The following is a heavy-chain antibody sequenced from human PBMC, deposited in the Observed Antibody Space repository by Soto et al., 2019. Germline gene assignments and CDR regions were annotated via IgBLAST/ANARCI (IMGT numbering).Heavy chain of an antibody. J-gene: IGHJ3*02. V-gene: IGHV3-15*01. D-gene: IGHD3-22*01. Sequence: PGGSLRLSCAASGFPFTKAWMTWVRQAPGKGLEWVGRIRSKTSSETREYAAPVKGRFTTSRDDSKNMLYLEMNSLKIEDTGVYYCTTDGFTGIVGIWGQGTMVTVSS. CDR3: TTDGFTGIVGI. CDR2: IRSKTSSETR. CDR1: GFPFTKAW.